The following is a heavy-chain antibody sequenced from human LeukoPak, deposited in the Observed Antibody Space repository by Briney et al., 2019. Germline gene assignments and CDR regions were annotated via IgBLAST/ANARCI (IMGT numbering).Heavy chain of an antibody. J-gene: IGHJ3*02. V-gene: IGHV4-4*02. Sequence: TPSETLSLTCAVSGDSISSSHWWSWVRQPPGKGLEWIGEIYHSGSTNYNPSLKSRVTILVDKSRNQFSLKLSSVSAADTAVYYCASGLYGSGRAWAFDIWGQGTMVTVSS. CDR2: IYHSGST. CDR3: ASGLYGSGRAWAFDI. D-gene: IGHD3-10*01. CDR1: GDSISSSHW.